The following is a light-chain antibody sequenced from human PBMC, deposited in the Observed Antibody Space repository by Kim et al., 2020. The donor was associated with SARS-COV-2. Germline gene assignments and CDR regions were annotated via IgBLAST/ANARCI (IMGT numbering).Light chain of an antibody. J-gene: IGLJ3*02. V-gene: IGLV3-19*01. CDR1: SLRSYY. CDR2: GKN. CDR3: NSRDSSDNHLV. Sequence: ALGQTVRITCQGDSLRSYYASWYQQKPAQAPVLVIYGKNNRPSGIPDRFSGSSSGNTASLTITGAQAEDEADYYCNSRDSSDNHLVFGGGTQLTVL.